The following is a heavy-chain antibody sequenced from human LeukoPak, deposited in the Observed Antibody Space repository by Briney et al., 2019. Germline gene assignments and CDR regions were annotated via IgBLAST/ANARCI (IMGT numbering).Heavy chain of an antibody. D-gene: IGHD6-13*01. J-gene: IGHJ4*02. CDR2: ISGSGDKT. V-gene: IGHV3-23*01. CDR1: GFTFSNYA. CDR3: ANRGRGDSSHYYFDY. Sequence: PGGSLRLSCAASGFTFSNYAMSWVRQAPGRGLEWVSTISGSGDKTSYADSVKGRFTLSRDNSKNTLYLQMNSLRDDDTAVYYCANRGRGDSSHYYFDYWGQGTLVTVSS.